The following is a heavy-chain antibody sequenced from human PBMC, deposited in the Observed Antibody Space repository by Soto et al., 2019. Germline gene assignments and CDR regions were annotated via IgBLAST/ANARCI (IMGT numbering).Heavy chain of an antibody. CDR3: AREKPDFWSGYSDGDYYYGMDV. CDR2: ISAYNGNT. CDR1: GYTFTSYG. V-gene: IGHV1-18*01. D-gene: IGHD3-3*01. Sequence: ASVKVSCKASGYTFTSYGISWVRQAPGQGLEWMGWISAYNGNTNYAQKLQGRVTMTTDTSTSTAYMELRSLRSDDTAVYYCAREKPDFWSGYSDGDYYYGMDVWGQGTTVTVYS. J-gene: IGHJ6*02.